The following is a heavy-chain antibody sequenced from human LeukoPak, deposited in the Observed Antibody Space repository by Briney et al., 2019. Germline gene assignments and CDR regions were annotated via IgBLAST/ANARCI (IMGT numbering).Heavy chain of an antibody. Sequence: GESLKISCKGSGYSFTSYWIGWVRQMPGKGLEWMGIIYSGDSDTRYSPSFQGQVTISADKSISTAYLQWSSLKASDTAMYYCARWYSSSWYRMDVWGQGTTVTVSS. CDR3: ARWYSSSWYRMDV. V-gene: IGHV5-51*01. CDR2: IYSGDSDT. J-gene: IGHJ6*02. CDR1: GYSFTSYW. D-gene: IGHD6-13*01.